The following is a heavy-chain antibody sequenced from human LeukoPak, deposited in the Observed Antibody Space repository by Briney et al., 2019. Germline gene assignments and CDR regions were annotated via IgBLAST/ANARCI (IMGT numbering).Heavy chain of an antibody. J-gene: IGHJ4*02. V-gene: IGHV3-7*04. D-gene: IGHD1-1*01. CDR3: AKEGDWNLDY. CDR1: DFNFRSNW. CDR2: IKGDGSEK. Sequence: GGSLRLSCVASDFNFRSNWMDWVRQAPGKGLEWVANIKGDGSEKNYVDSVKGRFSISRDNAQNSLYLEMNSLRAEDTGVYYCAKEGDWNLDYWGQGALVTVSS.